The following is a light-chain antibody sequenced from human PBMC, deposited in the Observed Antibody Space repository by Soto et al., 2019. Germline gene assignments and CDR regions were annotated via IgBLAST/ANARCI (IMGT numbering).Light chain of an antibody. CDR2: EGS. J-gene: IGLJ3*02. CDR1: SSDVGSNSL. CDR3: SAYVGSTLV. Sequence: QSALTQPACVSGSPGQSITISCTGTSSDVGSNSLVSWYQQHPGKAPRLMIYEGSKRPSGVSNRFSGSRSANTASLTISGLQADDESEYYCSAYVGSTLVFGGGTKVTVL. V-gene: IGLV2-23*01.